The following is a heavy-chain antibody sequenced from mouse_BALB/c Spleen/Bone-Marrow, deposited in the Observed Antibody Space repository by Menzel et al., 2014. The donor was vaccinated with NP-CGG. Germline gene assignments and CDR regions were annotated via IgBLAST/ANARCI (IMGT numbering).Heavy chain of an antibody. J-gene: IGHJ2*01. CDR2: ISSGSSTI. D-gene: IGHD4-1*01. V-gene: IGHV5-17*02. Sequence: EVMLVESGGGLVRPGGSRKLSCAASGFTFSSFGMHWVRQAPEKGLEWVAYISSGSSTIFYADTAKGRFTVSRDNPKDTLFLQMTSLRSEDTAMYYCTRGGNWDDFDYWGQGTTLTVSS. CDR3: TRGGNWDDFDY. CDR1: GFTFSSFG.